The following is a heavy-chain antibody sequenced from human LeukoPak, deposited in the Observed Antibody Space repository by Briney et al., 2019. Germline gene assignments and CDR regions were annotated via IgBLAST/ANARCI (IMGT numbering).Heavy chain of an antibody. J-gene: IGHJ4*02. CDR1: GFTFSSYA. D-gene: IGHD6-13*01. V-gene: IGHV3-23*01. CDR2: ISGSGGST. CDR3: ARDRGSIAAAGY. Sequence: GGSLRLSCAASGFTFSSYAMSWVRQAPGKGLEWVSAISGSGGSTYYADSVKGRFTISRDNAKNSLYLQMNSLRAEDTAVYYCARDRGSIAAAGYWGQGTLVTVSS.